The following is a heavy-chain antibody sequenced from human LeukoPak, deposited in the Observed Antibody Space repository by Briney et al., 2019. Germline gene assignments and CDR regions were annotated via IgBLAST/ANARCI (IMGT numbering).Heavy chain of an antibody. CDR2: INHSGST. CDR3: ARVVGWLWPDY. J-gene: IGHJ4*02. D-gene: IGHD3-22*01. V-gene: IGHV4-34*01. Sequence: SETLSLTCAVYGGSFSGYYWSWIRQSPGKGLEWIGEINHSGSTNYNPSLKSRVTISVDTSKNQFSLKLSSVTAADTAVYYCARVVGWLWPDYWGQGTLVTVSS. CDR1: GGSFSGYY.